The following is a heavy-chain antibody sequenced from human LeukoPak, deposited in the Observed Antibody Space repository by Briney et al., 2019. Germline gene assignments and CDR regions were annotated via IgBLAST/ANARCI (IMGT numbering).Heavy chain of an antibody. CDR3: ARGRRGYYYDSSGYIAGGRFGY. CDR1: GGSFSGYY. V-gene: IGHV4-34*01. D-gene: IGHD3-22*01. Sequence: SETLSLTCAVYGGSFSGYYWSWIRQPPGNGLEWIGEINHSGSTNYNLSLKSRVTISVDTSKNQFSLKLSSVTAADTAVYYCARGRRGYYYDSSGYIAGGRFGYWGQGTLVTVSS. J-gene: IGHJ4*02. CDR2: INHSGST.